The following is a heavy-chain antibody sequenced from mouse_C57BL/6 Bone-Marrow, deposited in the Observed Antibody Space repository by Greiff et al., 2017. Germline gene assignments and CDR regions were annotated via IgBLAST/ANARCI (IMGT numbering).Heavy chain of an antibody. CDR3: SFFDGNYFDF. D-gene: IGHD2-3*01. V-gene: IGHV14-4*01. Sequence: EVQLQQSGAELVRPGASVKLSCTASGFNIKDDYIHWVKQRPEQGLEWIGWIDPEIGDTEYASKFQGKATITSDTSSNTAYLQLSSLTSEDTAVYYCSFFDGNYFDFWGQGTPLTVAS. J-gene: IGHJ2*01. CDR1: GFNIKDDY. CDR2: IDPEIGDT.